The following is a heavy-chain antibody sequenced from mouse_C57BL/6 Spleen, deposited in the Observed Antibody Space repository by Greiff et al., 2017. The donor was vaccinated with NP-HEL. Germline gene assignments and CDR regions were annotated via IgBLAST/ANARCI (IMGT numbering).Heavy chain of an antibody. CDR2: INPSNGGT. V-gene: IGHV1-53*01. CDR3: ARMGYGSSYVDY. Sequence: QVQLKQPGTELVKPGASVKLSCKASGYTFTSYWMHWVKQRPGQGLEWIGNINPSNGGTNYNEKFKSKATLTVDKSSSTAYMQLSSLTSEDSAVYYCARMGYGSSYVDYWGQGTTLTVSS. J-gene: IGHJ2*01. CDR1: GYTFTSYW. D-gene: IGHD1-1*01.